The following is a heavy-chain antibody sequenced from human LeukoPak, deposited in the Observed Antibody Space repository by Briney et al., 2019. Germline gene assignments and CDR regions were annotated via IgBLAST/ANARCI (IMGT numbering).Heavy chain of an antibody. CDR2: ISSSGGST. Sequence: PGGSLRLSCAASGFTFSSYGMTWVRQAPGKGLDLVSTISSSGGSTYYADSVKGRFTISRDNSKNTQFLQMNSLRAEDTAIYYCLGYCSGGRCYSGGHWGQGTLVTVSS. D-gene: IGHD2-15*01. CDR1: GFTFSSYG. CDR3: LGYCSGGRCYSGGH. V-gene: IGHV3-23*01. J-gene: IGHJ4*02.